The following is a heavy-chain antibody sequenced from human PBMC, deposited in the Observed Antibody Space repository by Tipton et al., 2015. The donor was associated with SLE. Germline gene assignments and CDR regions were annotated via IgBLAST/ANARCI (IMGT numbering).Heavy chain of an antibody. CDR3: ARGCSSSTCEPFYFFGMDV. Sequence: LRLSCTVSGGSIGSDNDYWGWIRQPPGKGLEWIGSIYYSGRTYYNPSLKSRVTISLDPSKNQFSLRLISVTAADTAVYYCARGCSSSTCEPFYFFGMDVWGQGTTVTVSS. CDR1: GGSIGSDNDY. CDR2: IYYSGRT. J-gene: IGHJ6*02. D-gene: IGHD2-2*01. V-gene: IGHV4-39*07.